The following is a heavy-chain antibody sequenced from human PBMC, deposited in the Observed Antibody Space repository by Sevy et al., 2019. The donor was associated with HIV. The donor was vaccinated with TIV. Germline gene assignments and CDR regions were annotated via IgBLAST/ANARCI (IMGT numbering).Heavy chain of an antibody. CDR2: IYYSGST. D-gene: IGHD1-26*01. CDR3: ARTRGSYYHAFDI. Sequence: SEILSLTCTVSGGSISSYYWSWIRQPPGKGLEWLGYIYYSGSTNYNPSLKSRVTISVDTSKNQCSLKLSSVTAADTIEYYCARTRGSYYHAFDIWGQGTLVTVSS. V-gene: IGHV4-59*01. J-gene: IGHJ3*02. CDR1: GGSISSYY.